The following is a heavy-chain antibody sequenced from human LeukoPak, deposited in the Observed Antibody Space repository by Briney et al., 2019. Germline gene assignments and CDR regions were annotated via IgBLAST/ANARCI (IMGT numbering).Heavy chain of an antibody. D-gene: IGHD4-17*01. J-gene: IGHJ4*02. V-gene: IGHV3-30-3*01. CDR2: ISYDGSNK. CDR3: ARIMTTVTPFDY. Sequence: GGSLRLSCAASGFTFSSYAMHWIRQAPGKGLEWVAVISYDGSNKYYADSVKGRFTISRDNSKNTLYLQMNSLRAEDTAVYYCARIMTTVTPFDYWGQGTLVTVSS. CDR1: GFTFSSYA.